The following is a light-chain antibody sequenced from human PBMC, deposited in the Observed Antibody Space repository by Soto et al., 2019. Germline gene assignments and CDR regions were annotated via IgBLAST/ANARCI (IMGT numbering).Light chain of an antibody. Sequence: QAVVTQPPSASGTPGQRVTISCSGSSSNIASNTVNWYQQLPGTAPKLLIYNNNHRPSGVLDRFSASKSGTSASLAISGLQSEDEDDYYCAACDDSLDGPLFGGGTKLTVL. CDR3: AACDDSLDGPL. CDR1: SSNIASNT. J-gene: IGLJ2*01. V-gene: IGLV1-44*01. CDR2: NNN.